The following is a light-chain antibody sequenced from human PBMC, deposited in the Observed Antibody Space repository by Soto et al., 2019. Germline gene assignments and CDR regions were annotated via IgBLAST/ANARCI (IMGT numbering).Light chain of an antibody. CDR3: SSYTSSSTLV. J-gene: IGLJ2*01. CDR1: NSDVGGYNH. V-gene: IGLV2-14*03. CDR2: DVS. Sequence: QSALTQPASVSGSPGQSITISCTGTNSDVGGYNHVSWYQQHPGKAPKLMIYDVSNRPSGVSNRFSGSKSGNTASLTISGLQAEDEADYYCSSYTSSSTLVFGGGTKLTVL.